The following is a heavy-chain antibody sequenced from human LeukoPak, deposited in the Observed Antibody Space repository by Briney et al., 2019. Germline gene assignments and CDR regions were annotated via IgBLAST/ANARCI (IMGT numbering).Heavy chain of an antibody. D-gene: IGHD4-17*01. CDR2: IYYSGST. CDR1: GGSISSSSYY. Sequence: PSETVSLICTVSGGSISSSSYYWGWIRQPPGKGLEWIGSIYYSGSTYYNPSLKSRVAISVDTSKNQFSLKLSSVTAADTAVYYCARDRPYTTVTGNWFDPWGQGTLVTVSS. V-gene: IGHV4-39*07. J-gene: IGHJ5*02. CDR3: ARDRPYTTVTGNWFDP.